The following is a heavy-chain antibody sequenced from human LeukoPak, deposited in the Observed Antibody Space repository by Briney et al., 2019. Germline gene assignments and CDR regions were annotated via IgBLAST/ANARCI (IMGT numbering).Heavy chain of an antibody. CDR2: INPSGGST. V-gene: IGHV1-46*01. J-gene: IGHJ4*02. CDR3: ARALGRLHRDY. CDR1: GYTFTSYY. D-gene: IGHD4-11*01. Sequence: ASVKVSCKASGYTFTSYYMHWVRQAPGQGLEWIGIINPSGGSTSYAQKFQGRVTMTRDTSTSTVYMELSSLRSEDTAVYYCARALGRLHRDYWGQGTLVTVSS.